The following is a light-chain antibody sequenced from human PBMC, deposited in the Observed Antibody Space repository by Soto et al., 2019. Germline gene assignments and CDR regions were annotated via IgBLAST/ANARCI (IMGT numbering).Light chain of an antibody. Sequence: DIQMTQSPSTLSASVGDRVSITCRASQSISNWLAWYQQKPGKAPKLLIYMASILESGVPSRFSGSGSGTEFTLTISSLQPDDFATYYCQQCNSYSVSFGQGTKVEIK. V-gene: IGKV1-5*03. J-gene: IGKJ1*01. CDR2: MAS. CDR3: QQCNSYSVS. CDR1: QSISNW.